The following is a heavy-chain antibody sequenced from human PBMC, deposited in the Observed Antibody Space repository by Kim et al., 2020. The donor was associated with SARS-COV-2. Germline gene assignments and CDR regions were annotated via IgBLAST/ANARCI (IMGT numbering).Heavy chain of an antibody. V-gene: IGHV4-39*01. Sequence: SETLSLTCSVSGDSLNSSTYYWGWVRQPPGKGLEWIGNIFFSGTTYYNPSLKSRVTMSVDTSKNQFSLKVYSVTAADTAMYYCTSPSGNYCFDCWGQGTLVTVSS. J-gene: IGHJ4*02. CDR2: IFFSGTT. CDR1: GDSLNSSTYY. D-gene: IGHD1-26*01. CDR3: TSPSGNYCFDC.